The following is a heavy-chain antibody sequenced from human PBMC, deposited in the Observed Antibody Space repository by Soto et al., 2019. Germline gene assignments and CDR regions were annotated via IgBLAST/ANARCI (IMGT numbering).Heavy chain of an antibody. V-gene: IGHV4-59*01. CDR2: IYYSGST. CDR3: ARGYSSSSNLFDY. J-gene: IGHJ4*02. D-gene: IGHD6-6*01. Sequence: SETLSLTCTVSGGSISSYYWSWIRQPPGKGLEWIGYIYYSGSTNYNPSLKSRVTISVDTSKNRFSLKLSSVTAADTAVYYCARGYSSSSNLFDYWGQGTLVTVSS. CDR1: GGSISSYY.